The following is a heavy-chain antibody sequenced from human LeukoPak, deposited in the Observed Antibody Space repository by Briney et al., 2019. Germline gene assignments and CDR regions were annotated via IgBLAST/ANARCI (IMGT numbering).Heavy chain of an antibody. V-gene: IGHV3-30*01. CDR2: ISYDGSNK. J-gene: IGHJ3*02. CDR1: GFTFSSYA. D-gene: IGHD6-13*01. Sequence: GRSLRLSCAASGFTFSSYAMHWVRQAPGKGLEWVAVISYDGSNKYYADSLKGRFTISRDNSKNTLYLQMNSLRAEDTAVYYCARGEYSSSWYDPDAFDIWGQGTMVTVSS. CDR3: ARGEYSSSWYDPDAFDI.